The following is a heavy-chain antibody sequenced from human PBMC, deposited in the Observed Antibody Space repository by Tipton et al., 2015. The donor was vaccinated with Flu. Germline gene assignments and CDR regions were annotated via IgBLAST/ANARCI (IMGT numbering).Heavy chain of an antibody. J-gene: IGHJ5*02. D-gene: IGHD3-10*01. CDR3: ARNGEEVGSSPYNYFDP. Sequence: TLSLTCTVSGGSISSYYWTWIRQPPGKGLEWIGYISYSGNTGYNPSLQSRVTISVDTSKNQFSLRVNSVTAADTAVYYCARNGEEVGSSPYNYFDPWGQGTLVTVSS. CDR1: GGSISSYY. CDR2: ISYSGNT. V-gene: IGHV4-59*01.